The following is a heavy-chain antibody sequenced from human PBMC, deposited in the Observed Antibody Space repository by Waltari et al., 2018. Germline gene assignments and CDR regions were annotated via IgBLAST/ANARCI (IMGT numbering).Heavy chain of an antibody. J-gene: IGHJ3*02. CDR2: SYYRSKWYI. CDR3: ARAPHLATQGAFDI. D-gene: IGHD2-15*01. CDR1: GDRVSSHSAS. V-gene: IGHV6-1*01. Sequence: QVQLQQSGPGLVKPSQTLSLTCAISGDRVSSHSASWNWIRQSTSRGLEWLGRSYYRSKWYIDYAVSVQGRMTINSDTSKNQLSLQLNSVAPEDTAVYYCARAPHLATQGAFDIWAQGTMVAVSS.